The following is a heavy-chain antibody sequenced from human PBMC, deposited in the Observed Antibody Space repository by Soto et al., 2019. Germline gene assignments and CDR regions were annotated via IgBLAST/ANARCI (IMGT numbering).Heavy chain of an antibody. CDR1: GFTFNTFG. J-gene: IGHJ1*01. V-gene: IGHV3-33*01. CDR3: AREREVTGGTYYFDR. D-gene: IGHD3-22*01. CDR2: LWYDGSNK. Sequence: GGSLRLSCAASGFTFNTFGMHWVRQAPGKGPEWVALLWYDGSNKYYADSVKGRFTISRDNPRNTLYLEMNNLRVEDTAVYYCAREREVTGGTYYFDRWGQGNLVTVSS.